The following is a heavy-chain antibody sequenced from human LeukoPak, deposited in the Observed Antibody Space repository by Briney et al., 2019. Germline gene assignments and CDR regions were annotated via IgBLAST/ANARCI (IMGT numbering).Heavy chain of an antibody. Sequence: SETLSLTCTVSGYSISSGYYWGWIRQPPGKGLEWIGEINHSGSTNYNPSLKSRVTISVDTSKNQFSLKLSSVTAADTAVYYCALSGHTSNSLVDYWGQGTLVTVSS. V-gene: IGHV4-38-2*02. D-gene: IGHD2-8*02. J-gene: IGHJ4*02. CDR1: GYSISSGYY. CDR2: INHSGST. CDR3: ALSGHTSNSLVDY.